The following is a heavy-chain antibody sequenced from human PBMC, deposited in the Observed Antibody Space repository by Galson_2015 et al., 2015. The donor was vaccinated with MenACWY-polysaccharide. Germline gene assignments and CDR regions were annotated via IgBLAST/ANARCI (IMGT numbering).Heavy chain of an antibody. CDR1: GFTFDDYA. J-gene: IGHJ4*02. Sequence: SLRLSCAASGFTFDDYAMHWVRQAPGKGLEWVSGISWNSGSIGYADSVKGRFTISRDNAKNSLYLQMNSLRAEDTALYYCAKDIDHRGGGVFDYWGQGTLVTVSS. CDR3: AKDIDHRGGGVFDY. D-gene: IGHD3-10*01. V-gene: IGHV3-9*01. CDR2: ISWNSGSI.